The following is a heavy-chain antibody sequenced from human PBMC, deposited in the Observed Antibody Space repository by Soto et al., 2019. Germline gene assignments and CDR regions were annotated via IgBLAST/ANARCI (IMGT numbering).Heavy chain of an antibody. V-gene: IGHV3-48*03. CDR2: ISSSGSTI. Sequence: GSIGLSCASSGLTVKSYEMNWVRQSPGKGLEWVSYISSSGSTIYYADSVKGRFTISRDNAKNSLYLQMNSLRAEDTAVYYCARDSYGSGSWPYYYYYGMEVWGKGTTVTVSS. CDR1: GLTVKSYE. J-gene: IGHJ6*04. CDR3: ARDSYGSGSWPYYYYYGMEV. D-gene: IGHD3-10*01.